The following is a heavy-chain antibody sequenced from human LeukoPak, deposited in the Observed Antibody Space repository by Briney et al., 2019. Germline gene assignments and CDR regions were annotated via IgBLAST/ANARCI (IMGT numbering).Heavy chain of an antibody. Sequence: GGSLRLSCAASGFTFSSYEINWVRQAPGKGLEWVSYISSGGSTVYYADSVKGRFTISRDNAKNSLYLQMSSLRAEDTAVYYCARAFYGDLDYWGQGTLVTVSS. CDR3: ARAFYGDLDY. CDR1: GFTFSSYE. CDR2: ISSGGSTV. D-gene: IGHD4-17*01. J-gene: IGHJ4*02. V-gene: IGHV3-48*03.